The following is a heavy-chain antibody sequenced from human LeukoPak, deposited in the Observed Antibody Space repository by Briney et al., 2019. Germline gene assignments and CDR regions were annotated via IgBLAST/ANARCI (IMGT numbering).Heavy chain of an antibody. CDR1: GYTFTSYY. J-gene: IGHJ4*02. V-gene: IGHV1-46*01. CDR3: AREDPRSSSWYGRSFDY. CDR2: INPSGGST. D-gene: IGHD6-13*01. Sequence: VASVKVSCKASGYTFTSYYMHWVRQAPGQGLEWMGIINPSGGSTSYAQKFQGRVTMTRDTSTSTVYMELSSLRSEDTAVYYCAREDPRSSSWYGRSFDYWGQGTLVTVSS.